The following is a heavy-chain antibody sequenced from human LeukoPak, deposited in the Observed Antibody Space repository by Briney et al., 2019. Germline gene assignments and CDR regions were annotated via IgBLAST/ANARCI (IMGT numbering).Heavy chain of an antibody. CDR1: GFTFSSYA. Sequence: GGSLRLSCAASGFTFSSYAMHWVRQAPGEGLEWVAVVSYDGGYKFYADSAKGRFTISRDTSSNTLYLQMNSLRAEDTAVYYCAAEYCSGGSCYTGHSGHDYWGQGTLVTVSS. V-gene: IGHV3-30*04. D-gene: IGHD2-15*01. CDR3: AAEYCSGGSCYTGHSGHDY. J-gene: IGHJ4*02. CDR2: VSYDGGYK.